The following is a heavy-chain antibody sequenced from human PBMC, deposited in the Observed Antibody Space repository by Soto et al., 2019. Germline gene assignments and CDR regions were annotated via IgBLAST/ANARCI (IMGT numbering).Heavy chain of an antibody. CDR1: GGTFSKSA. J-gene: IGHJ6*04. CDR2: ITRMFGTT. D-gene: IGHD3-9*01. Sequence: QVQLVESGAEVKKPGSSVKVSCKASGGTFSKSAINWVRQAPGQGLDWMAGITRMFGTTNYAQKFQGRVTITVDESGTTAYRALSTLTSDDTGVYYCTRSTPGYYYYGVDLWGEATTVTVSS. V-gene: IGHV1-69*12. CDR3: TRSTPGYYYYGVDL.